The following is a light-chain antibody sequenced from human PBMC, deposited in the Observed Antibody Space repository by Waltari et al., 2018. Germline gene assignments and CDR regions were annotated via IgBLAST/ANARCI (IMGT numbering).Light chain of an antibody. CDR3: QQYDGEVVT. V-gene: IGKV3-20*01. Sequence: EIVLTQSPGTLSLSPGERATLSCRASQSVTSISLTWYQQKVGQAPRLLIYGTSSRATGIPDRFRGSGSGTDFTLTISRREPEDFAVYYCQQYDGEVVTFGGGTKVEI. J-gene: IGKJ4*01. CDR1: QSVTSIS. CDR2: GTS.